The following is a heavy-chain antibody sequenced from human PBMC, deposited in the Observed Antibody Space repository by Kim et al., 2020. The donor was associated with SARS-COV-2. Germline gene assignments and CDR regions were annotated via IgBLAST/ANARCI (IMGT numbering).Heavy chain of an antibody. CDR3: ARGMVYCFVDCPGGT. D-gene: IGHD2-21*02. J-gene: IGHJ5*02. V-gene: IGHV3-23*01. Sequence: ADSVKGRFTISRDNSTNTLYLQMDSLRAEDTAVYYCARGMVYCFVDCPGGTWGQGTLVTVSS.